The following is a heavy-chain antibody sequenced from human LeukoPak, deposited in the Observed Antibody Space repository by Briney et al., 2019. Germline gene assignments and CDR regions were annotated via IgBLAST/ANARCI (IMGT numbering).Heavy chain of an antibody. Sequence: GGSLRLSCAASGFTFSSYGMHWVRQAPGKGLEWVANIKQDGSEKYYVDSVKGRFTISRDNAKNSLYLQMNSLRVEDTAVYYCARGEVLGYCSGGSCYGWFDPWGQGTLVTVSS. J-gene: IGHJ5*02. CDR3: ARGEVLGYCSGGSCYGWFDP. CDR1: GFTFSSYG. D-gene: IGHD2-15*01. CDR2: IKQDGSEK. V-gene: IGHV3-7*03.